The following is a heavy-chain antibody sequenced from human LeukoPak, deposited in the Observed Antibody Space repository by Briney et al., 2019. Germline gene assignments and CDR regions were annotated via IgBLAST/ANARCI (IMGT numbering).Heavy chain of an antibody. V-gene: IGHV1-18*04. Sequence: ASVKVSCKASGYTFTGYYMHWVRQAPGQGLEWMGWISAYNGNTNYAQKLQGRVTMTTDTSTSTAYMELRSLRSDDTAVYYCARDMSPAPIDYWGQGTLVTVSS. CDR3: ARDMSPAPIDY. D-gene: IGHD3-10*02. CDR1: GYTFTGYY. J-gene: IGHJ4*02. CDR2: ISAYNGNT.